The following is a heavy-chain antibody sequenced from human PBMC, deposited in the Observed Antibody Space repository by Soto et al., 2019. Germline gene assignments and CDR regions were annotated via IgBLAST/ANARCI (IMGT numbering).Heavy chain of an antibody. CDR2: IIPIFGTA. Sequence: SVKVSCKASGGTFSSYAISWVRQAPGQGLEWMGGIIPIFGTANYAQKFQGRVTITADESTSTAYMELSSLRSEDTAVYYCASSPLGQQQSYYYYYGMDVWGQGTTVTVSS. J-gene: IGHJ6*02. V-gene: IGHV1-69*13. D-gene: IGHD6-13*01. CDR1: GGTFSSYA. CDR3: ASSPLGQQQSYYYYYGMDV.